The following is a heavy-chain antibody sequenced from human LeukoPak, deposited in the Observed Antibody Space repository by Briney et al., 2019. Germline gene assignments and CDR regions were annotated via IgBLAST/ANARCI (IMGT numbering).Heavy chain of an antibody. D-gene: IGHD5-12*01. CDR2: IKQDGSEK. CDR1: GFTFSDYY. Sequence: GGSLRLSCAASGFTFSDYYMSWVRQAPGKGLEWVANIKQDGSEKYYVDSVKGRFTISRDNAKNSLYLQMNSLRAEDTAVYYCARDTPYIVATICFDYWGQGTLVTVSS. J-gene: IGHJ4*02. CDR3: ARDTPYIVATICFDY. V-gene: IGHV3-7*01.